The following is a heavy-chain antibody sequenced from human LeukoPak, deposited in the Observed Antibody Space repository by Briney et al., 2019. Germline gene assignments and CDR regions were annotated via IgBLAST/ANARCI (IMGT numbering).Heavy chain of an antibody. V-gene: IGHV3-53*03. CDR3: ARGVGSGSRLRAGDY. Sequence: PGGSLRLSCADSGFTVSSNYMSWVRQAPGKGLEWVSVIYSGGSTYYADSVKGRFTISRDNSKNTLYLQMNSLRAEDTAVYYCARGVGSGSRLRAGDYWGQGTLVTVSS. CDR2: IYSGGST. J-gene: IGHJ4*02. D-gene: IGHD1-26*01. CDR1: GFTVSSNY.